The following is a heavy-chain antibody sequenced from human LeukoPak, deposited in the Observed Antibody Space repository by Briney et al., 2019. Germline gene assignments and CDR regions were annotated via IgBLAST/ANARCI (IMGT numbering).Heavy chain of an antibody. V-gene: IGHV4-61*02. CDR3: AREPNTVLDY. J-gene: IGHJ4*02. D-gene: IGHD4-11*01. CDR2: IYTSGST. CDR1: GGSISSGSYY. Sequence: SETLSLTCTVSGGSISSGSYYWSWIRQPAGKGLEWIGRIYTSGSTNYNPSLKSRVTISVDTSKNQFSLKLSSVTAADTSVYYCAREPNTVLDYWGQGTLVTVSS.